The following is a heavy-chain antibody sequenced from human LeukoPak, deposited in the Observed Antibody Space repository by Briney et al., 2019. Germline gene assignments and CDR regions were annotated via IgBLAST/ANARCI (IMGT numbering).Heavy chain of an antibody. V-gene: IGHV3-66*01. Sequence: GGSLRLSCAASGFTVSSNYMSWVRQAPGKGLEWVSVIYSGGSTYYADSVKGRFTISRDNSKNTLYLQMNSLRAEDTAVYYCARDPLSGANGDYGGQGTLVTVSS. CDR3: ARDPLSGANGDY. J-gene: IGHJ4*02. CDR1: GFTVSSNY. D-gene: IGHD2-8*01. CDR2: IYSGGST.